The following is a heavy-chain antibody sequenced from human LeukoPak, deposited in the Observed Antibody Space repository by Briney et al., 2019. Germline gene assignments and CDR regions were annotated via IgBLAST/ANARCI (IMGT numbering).Heavy chain of an antibody. D-gene: IGHD1-26*01. CDR3: AGDSLGHPNRWFDP. CDR1: GGSISSDY. J-gene: IGHJ5*02. CDR2: IYTSGST. V-gene: IGHV4-4*07. Sequence: SETLSLTCTVSGGSISSDYWSWIRQPDGKGLEWIGRIYTSGSTNYNPSLKSRVSMSVDTSTNQFSLKLSSVTAADTAVYYCAGDSLGHPNRWFDPWGQGTLVIVSS.